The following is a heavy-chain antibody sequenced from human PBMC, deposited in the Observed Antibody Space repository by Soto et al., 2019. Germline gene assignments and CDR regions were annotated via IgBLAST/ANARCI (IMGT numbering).Heavy chain of an antibody. V-gene: IGHV4-30-4*01. CDR2: VYYSGSS. CDR3: ARIPWGQQPFL. CDR1: GGSISSGDYY. Sequence: QVQLQESGPGLVKPSQTLSLTCTVSGGSISSGDYYWSWIRKPPGKGLEWIGYVYYSGSSYYIPSRKRRVTISVETPKNQFSLKLSSVTAADAAVYYCARIPWGQQPFLWGQGTLVTVSS. J-gene: IGHJ4*02. D-gene: IGHD6-13*01.